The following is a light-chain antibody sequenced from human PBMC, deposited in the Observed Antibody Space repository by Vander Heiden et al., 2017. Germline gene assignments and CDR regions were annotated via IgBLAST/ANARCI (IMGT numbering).Light chain of an antibody. Sequence: DIQMTQTPANLSASPGDRVTITCRASQTLDSWLAWYQQKPGKAPKLLIYKASTLHTGVPSRFSGSGSETEFLLTLSSLQPDDSATYFCLQYNNYPLTFGGGTKVE. CDR2: KAS. V-gene: IGKV1-5*03. CDR3: LQYNNYPLT. CDR1: QTLDSW. J-gene: IGKJ4*01.